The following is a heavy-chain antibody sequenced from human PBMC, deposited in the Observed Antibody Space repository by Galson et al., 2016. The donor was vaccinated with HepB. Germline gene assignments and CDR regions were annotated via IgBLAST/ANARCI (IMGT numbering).Heavy chain of an antibody. J-gene: IGHJ3*02. CDR2: SDPEDGEI. D-gene: IGHD3-9*01. Sequence: SVKVSCKVSGYTLAGLSMHWVRQAPGKGLEWMGGSDPEDGEIIYAQKFQGRVTMTEGASTDTAYMELSSLRSEDTAVYYCATFSHLDWPPFLIIWGQGTMVTVSS. CDR3: ATFSHLDWPPFLII. CDR1: GYTLAGLS. V-gene: IGHV1-24*01.